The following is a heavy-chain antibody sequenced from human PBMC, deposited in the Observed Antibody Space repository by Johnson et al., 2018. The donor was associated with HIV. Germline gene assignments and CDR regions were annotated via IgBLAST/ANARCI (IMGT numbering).Heavy chain of an antibody. CDR3: AKGYSRSVPAPGI. Sequence: QVQLVESGGGVVQPGRSLRLSCAASGFTFSSYGMHWVRQAPGKGLEWVAVISYDGSNKYYADSVKGRFTISRDNSKNTLYLQMNSLRAEDTAVYYCAKGYSRSVPAPGIWGQGTMVTVAS. CDR2: ISYDGSNK. D-gene: IGHD6-6*01. V-gene: IGHV3-30*18. CDR1: GFTFSSYG. J-gene: IGHJ3*02.